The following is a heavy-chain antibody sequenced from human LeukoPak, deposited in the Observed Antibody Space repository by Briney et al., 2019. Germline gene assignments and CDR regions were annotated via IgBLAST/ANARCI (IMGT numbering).Heavy chain of an antibody. Sequence: GESLKISCKGSGYSFTSYWISWVRQMPGKGLEWMGRIDASDSYTNYSPSFQGHVTTSADKSISTSYLQWSSLKASDTAMYYCARHADYYDSSGYYYDYWGQGTLVTVSS. CDR1: GYSFTSYW. V-gene: IGHV5-10-1*01. CDR3: ARHADYYDSSGYYYDY. D-gene: IGHD3-22*01. J-gene: IGHJ4*02. CDR2: IDASDSYT.